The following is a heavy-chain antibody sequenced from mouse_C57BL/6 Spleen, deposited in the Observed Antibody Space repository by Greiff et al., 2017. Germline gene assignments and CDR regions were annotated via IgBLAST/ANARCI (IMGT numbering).Heavy chain of an antibody. Sequence: EVQRVESEGALVQPGSSMKLSCTASGFTFSDYYMAWVRQVPEKGLEWVANINYDGSSTYYLDSLKSRFIISRDNAKNILYLQMSSLKSEDTATYYCARAADGPWYFDVWGTGTTVTVSS. CDR3: ARAADGPWYFDV. V-gene: IGHV5-16*01. CDR2: INYDGSST. J-gene: IGHJ1*03. D-gene: IGHD2-3*01. CDR1: GFTFSDYY.